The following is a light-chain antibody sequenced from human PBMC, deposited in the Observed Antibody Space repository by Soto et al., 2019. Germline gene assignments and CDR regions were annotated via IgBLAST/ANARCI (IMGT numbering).Light chain of an antibody. V-gene: IGKV3-11*01. CDR3: RQRSNWPPGFT. Sequence: EIVLTQSPATLSLSPGERATLSCRASQSVSSYLAWYQQKPGQAPRLLIYDASNRATGIPARFSGSGSGTDFTLTISGLEPEDFAVYYCRQRSNWPPGFTFGPGTKVDIK. CDR1: QSVSSY. CDR2: DAS. J-gene: IGKJ3*01.